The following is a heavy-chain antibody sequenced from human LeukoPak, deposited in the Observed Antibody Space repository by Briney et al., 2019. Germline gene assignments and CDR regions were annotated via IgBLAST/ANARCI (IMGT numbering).Heavy chain of an antibody. CDR1: GFTFSSYG. CDR2: ISSSSSTI. J-gene: IGHJ4*02. Sequence: GGSLRLSCAASGFTFSSYGMHWVRQAPGKGLEWVSYISSSSSTIYYADSVKGRFTISRDNAKNSLYLQMNSLRAEDTAVYYCAKGDYYGSGSALDYWGQGTLVTVSS. V-gene: IGHV3-48*04. CDR3: AKGDYYGSGSALDY. D-gene: IGHD3-10*01.